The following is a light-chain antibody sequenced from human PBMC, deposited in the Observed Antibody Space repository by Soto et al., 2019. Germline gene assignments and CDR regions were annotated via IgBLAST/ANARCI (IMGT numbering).Light chain of an antibody. Sequence: QSALTQPASVSGSPGQSITISCTGTSSDVGGSNYVSWYQQHPGKAPKLMIYDVSNRPSRVSNRFSGSKSGNTASLTISGLQAEDEADYYCSSYTSNNTLFGGGTKLTVL. J-gene: IGLJ2*01. CDR1: SSDVGGSNY. V-gene: IGLV2-14*03. CDR3: SSYTSNNTL. CDR2: DVS.